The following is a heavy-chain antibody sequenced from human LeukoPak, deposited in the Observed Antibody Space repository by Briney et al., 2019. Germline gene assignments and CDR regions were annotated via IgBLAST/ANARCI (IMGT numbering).Heavy chain of an antibody. Sequence: SVKVSCKASGFTFTSSAMQWVRQARGQRLEWIGWIVVGSGNTNYAQKFQERVTITRDMSTSTAYMELSSLRSEDTAVYYCARDDTLDCSGGSCGYWGQGTLVTVSS. CDR3: ARDDTLDCSGGSCGY. CDR1: GFTFTSSA. V-gene: IGHV1-58*02. J-gene: IGHJ4*02. CDR2: IVVGSGNT. D-gene: IGHD2-15*01.